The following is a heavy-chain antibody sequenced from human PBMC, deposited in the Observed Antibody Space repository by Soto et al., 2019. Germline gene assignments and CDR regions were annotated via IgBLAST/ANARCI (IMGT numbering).Heavy chain of an antibody. CDR2: INHSGST. CDR3: ARGTGSY. D-gene: IGHD1-26*01. V-gene: IGHV4-34*01. J-gene: IGHJ4*02. CDR1: GGSFSGYY. Sequence: PSETLSLTCAVYGGSFSGYYWSWIRQPPGKGLEWIGKINHSGSTNYNPSLKSRVTISVDTSKNQFSLKLSSVTAADTAVYYCARGTGSYWGQGTLVTVSS.